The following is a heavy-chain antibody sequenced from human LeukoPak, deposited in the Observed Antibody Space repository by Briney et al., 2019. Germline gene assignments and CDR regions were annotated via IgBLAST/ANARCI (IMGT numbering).Heavy chain of an antibody. CDR3: ARHVLAAAGTEAFDY. CDR2: IYPGDSDT. CDR1: GYSFTSHW. J-gene: IGHJ4*02. D-gene: IGHD6-13*01. Sequence: GESLKISCKGSGYSFTSHWIGWVRQMPGEGLEWMGIIYPGDSDTRYSPSFQGQVTISADKSISTAYLQWSSLKASDTAMYYCARHVLAAAGTEAFDYWGQGTLVTVSS. V-gene: IGHV5-51*01.